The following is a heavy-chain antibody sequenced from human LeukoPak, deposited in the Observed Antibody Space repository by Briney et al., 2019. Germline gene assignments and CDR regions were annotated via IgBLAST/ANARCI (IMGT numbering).Heavy chain of an antibody. Sequence: PGGSLRHSCAASGFSFSIYAMSWVRQAPGKGLEWVSAISPGGDTIYYLDSVKGRFTISRDNSKNTLYLQMNSLRAEDTAVYYCARRTTVVGPAPFDHWGQGTLVTVSS. J-gene: IGHJ4*02. CDR2: ISPGGDTI. CDR3: ARRTTVVGPAPFDH. D-gene: IGHD4-23*01. V-gene: IGHV3-23*01. CDR1: GFSFSIYA.